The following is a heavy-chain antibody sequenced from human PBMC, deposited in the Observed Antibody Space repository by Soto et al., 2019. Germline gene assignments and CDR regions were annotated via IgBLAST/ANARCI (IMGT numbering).Heavy chain of an antibody. Sequence: SVKVSCKASGGTFSSYAISWVRQAPGQGLEWMGGIIPIFGTANYAQKFQGRVTITADESTSTAYMELSSLRSEDTAVYYFARRDGSGSYPLYYYGMDVWGQGTTVTVSS. CDR1: GGTFSSYA. CDR3: ARRDGSGSYPLYYYGMDV. D-gene: IGHD3-10*01. CDR2: IIPIFGTA. V-gene: IGHV1-69*13. J-gene: IGHJ6*02.